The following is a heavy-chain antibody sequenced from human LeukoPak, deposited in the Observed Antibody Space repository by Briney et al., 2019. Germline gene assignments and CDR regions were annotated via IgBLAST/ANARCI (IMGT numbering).Heavy chain of an antibody. Sequence: ASVKVSCKASGYTFTSYDINWVRQATGQGLEWMGWMNPNSGNTGYAQTFQGRVTITRNTSISTAYMELSSLRSEDTAVYYCASGVNDFWSGYYYYYYMDVWGKGTTVTVSS. V-gene: IGHV1-8*03. CDR1: GYTFTSYD. CDR3: ASGVNDFWSGYYYYYYMDV. J-gene: IGHJ6*03. D-gene: IGHD3-3*01. CDR2: MNPNSGNT.